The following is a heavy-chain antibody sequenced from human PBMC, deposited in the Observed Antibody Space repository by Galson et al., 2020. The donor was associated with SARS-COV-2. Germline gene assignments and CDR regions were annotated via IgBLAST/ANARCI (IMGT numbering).Heavy chain of an antibody. Sequence: WVRQAPGRGLEWVAVISYDGSNKYYADSVKGRFTISRDNSKNTLYLQLNSLRGEDTAVYYCAKEQVVTIFGAVINQYFDYWGQGTLVTVSS. J-gene: IGHJ4*02. CDR2: ISYDGSNK. CDR3: AKEQVVTIFGAVINQYFDY. V-gene: IGHV3-30*18. D-gene: IGHD3-3*01.